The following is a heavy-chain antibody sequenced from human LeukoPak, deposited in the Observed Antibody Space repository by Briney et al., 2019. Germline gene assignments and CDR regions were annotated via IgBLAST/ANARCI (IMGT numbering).Heavy chain of an antibody. J-gene: IGHJ4*02. CDR3: ARQIRGSPSPRNFDY. CDR1: GYSISSGHY. Sequence: SSETLSLTCGVSGYSISSGHYWGWIRQPPGKGLEWIGSMHHSGSTYYNASLKSRVTISVHTSKNQFSLKLSSVTAADTAVYYCARQIRGSPSPRNFDYWGQGTLVTVSS. CDR2: MHHSGST. D-gene: IGHD6-19*01. V-gene: IGHV4-38-2*01.